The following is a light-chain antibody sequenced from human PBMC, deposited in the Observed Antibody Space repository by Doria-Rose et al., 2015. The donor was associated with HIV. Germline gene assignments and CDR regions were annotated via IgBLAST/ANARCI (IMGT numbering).Light chain of an antibody. V-gene: IGKV3-20*01. CDR2: DAS. CDR1: QRVQSSY. Sequence: TQSPGTLSLSPGEGATLSCRASQRVQSSYLAWYQQEPGQAPRLLIYDASTRATGIPDRFSGSGSGTDFALTISRLEPEDVAVYYCQQYGTSRGTFGQGTRLEIK. J-gene: IGKJ5*01. CDR3: QQYGTSRGT.